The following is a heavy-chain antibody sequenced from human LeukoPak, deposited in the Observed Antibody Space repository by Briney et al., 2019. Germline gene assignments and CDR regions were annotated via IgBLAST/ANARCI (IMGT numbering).Heavy chain of an antibody. J-gene: IGHJ4*03. CDR3: GGRRV. CDR2: VRSKSDAGTM. Sequence: GGSLRLSCAASGFTFSDAWMSWVRQAPGKGLEWVGRVRSKSDAGTMDYAAHLEGRFTISRDDSKNMVYLDMNSLKTEDTAVYYCGGRRVWGDGTVVTVSS. V-gene: IGHV3-15*01. D-gene: IGHD3-16*01. CDR1: GFTFSDAW.